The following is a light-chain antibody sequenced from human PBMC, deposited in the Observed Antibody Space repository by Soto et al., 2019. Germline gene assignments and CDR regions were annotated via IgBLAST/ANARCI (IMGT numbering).Light chain of an antibody. CDR2: EDT. Sequence: QSVLTQPASVSGSPGQSVTISCTGTSSDVGSYNLVSWYQQHPAKGPKLMIYEDTKRPSGVSNRFSGSKSGNTASLTISGLQAEDEADYYCCSYAGSSTWVFGGRTQLTVL. CDR1: SSDVGSYNL. V-gene: IGLV2-23*01. CDR3: CSYAGSSTWV. J-gene: IGLJ3*02.